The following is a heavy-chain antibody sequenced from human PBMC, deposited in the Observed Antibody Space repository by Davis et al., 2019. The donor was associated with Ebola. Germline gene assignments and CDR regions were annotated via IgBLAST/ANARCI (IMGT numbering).Heavy chain of an antibody. CDR2: ISYDGSNK. D-gene: IGHD6-13*01. CDR1: GFTFSSYG. J-gene: IGHJ4*02. V-gene: IGHV3-30*18. CDR3: AKDAPAAGTLYYFGY. Sequence: GESLKISCAASGFTFSSYGMHWVRQAPGKGPEWVAVISYDGSNKYYADSVKGRFTISRDNSKNTLYLQMNSLRAEDTAVYYCAKDAPAAGTLYYFGYWGQGTLVTVSS.